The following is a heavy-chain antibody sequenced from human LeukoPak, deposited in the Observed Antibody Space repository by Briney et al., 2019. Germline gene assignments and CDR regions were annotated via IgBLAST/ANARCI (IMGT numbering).Heavy chain of an antibody. V-gene: IGHV3-23*01. CDR2: INGIGGST. CDR1: GFTFSTYA. CDR3: ARLAVPGTYFDY. J-gene: IGHJ4*02. Sequence: GGSLRLSCAASGFTFSTYAMSWVRQAPGKGLEWVSAINGIGGSTYYADSVKGRFTISRDNSKNTLYLQMNSLRAEDTAVYYCARLAVPGTYFDYWGQGTLVTVSS. D-gene: IGHD6-19*01.